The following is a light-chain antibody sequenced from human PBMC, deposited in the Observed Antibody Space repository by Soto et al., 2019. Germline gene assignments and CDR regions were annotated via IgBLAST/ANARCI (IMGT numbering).Light chain of an antibody. CDR1: QSVGSNY. J-gene: IGKJ1*01. V-gene: IGKV3-20*01. Sequence: ENMVKQSPGTLSLSQRERATLSCRASQSVGSNYLAWCQQKPGQAPRLLMYGASGRATGIPDRFSGSGSGTDFTLTISRLEPEDFAVYYCQLYGTTFGHGTMVDIK. CDR2: GAS. CDR3: QLYGTT.